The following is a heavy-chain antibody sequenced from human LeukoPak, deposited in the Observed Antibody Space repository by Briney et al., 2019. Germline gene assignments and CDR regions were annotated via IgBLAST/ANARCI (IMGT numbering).Heavy chain of an antibody. J-gene: IGHJ4*02. CDR1: SGSISNSSYF. V-gene: IGHV4-39*01. CDR2: MYYSGST. Sequence: SETLSLTCTVSSGSISNSSYFWGWIRQPPGKGLEWIGNMYYSGSTYCNPSLKSRVTISVDTSKSQFSLKLSSVTAADTAIYYCARTVWGLHYFDYWGQGTLVTVSS. CDR3: ARTVWGLHYFDY. D-gene: IGHD1-26*01.